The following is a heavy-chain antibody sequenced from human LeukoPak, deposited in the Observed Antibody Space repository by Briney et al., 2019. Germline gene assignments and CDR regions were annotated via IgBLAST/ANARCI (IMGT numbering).Heavy chain of an antibody. J-gene: IGHJ6*02. V-gene: IGHV1-18*01. CDR2: ISAYNGNT. CDR3: ARDPTLNSGSHPIYYYYGMDV. D-gene: IGHD1-26*01. CDR1: GYTFTSYG. Sequence: ASVKVSCKASGYTFTSYGISWVRQAPGQGLEWMGWISAYNGNTNYAQKLQGRVTMTTDASTSTAYMELRSLRSDDTAVYFCARDPTLNSGSHPIYYYYGMDVWGQGTTVTVSS.